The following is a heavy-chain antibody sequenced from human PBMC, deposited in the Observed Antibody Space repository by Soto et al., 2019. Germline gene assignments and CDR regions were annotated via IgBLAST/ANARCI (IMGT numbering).Heavy chain of an antibody. D-gene: IGHD1-7*01. V-gene: IGHV4-39*01. CDR2: IHYSGST. CDR1: GGSISSSYHY. Sequence: SETLSLTCTVSGGSISSSYHYWAWIRQPPGKGLEWIGSIHYSGSTYYNPSLKSRVTISVDTSKNQFSLRMSSVTAPDTAVYYCAGPYWVNYEGDYWGQGVLVTVSS. J-gene: IGHJ4*02. CDR3: AGPYWVNYEGDY.